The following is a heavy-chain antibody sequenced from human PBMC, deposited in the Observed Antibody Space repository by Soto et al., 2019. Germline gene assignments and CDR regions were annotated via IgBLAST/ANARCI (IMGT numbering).Heavy chain of an antibody. V-gene: IGHV4-30-4*01. Sequence: SETLSLTCTVSGASIRSTDYYWSWIRQAPGKGLEWIGYVYYTGSTYYNPSLMSRLTISVDTSKNQFSLKLTSVTAAETAVYYCVRTARQGAVAPHWFDRWGQGTQVTVSS. J-gene: IGHJ5*02. CDR3: VRTARQGAVAPHWFDR. CDR1: GASIRSTDYY. CDR2: VYYTGST. D-gene: IGHD2-21*02.